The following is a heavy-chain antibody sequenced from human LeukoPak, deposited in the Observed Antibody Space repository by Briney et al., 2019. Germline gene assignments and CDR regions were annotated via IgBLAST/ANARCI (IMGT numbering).Heavy chain of an antibody. V-gene: IGHV3-7*03. CDR2: IRQDGDTK. CDR1: GFPFNAYW. J-gene: IGHJ6*02. CDR3: ASSSFDYYGMDV. D-gene: IGHD3-10*01. Sequence: GSLRLSCAASGFPFNAYWLTWVRQAPGTGLEWVANIRQDGDTKYYVDSVKGRFTISRDNAKNSLYLQMNSLRAEDTAVYYCASSSFDYYGMDVWGQGTTVTVSS.